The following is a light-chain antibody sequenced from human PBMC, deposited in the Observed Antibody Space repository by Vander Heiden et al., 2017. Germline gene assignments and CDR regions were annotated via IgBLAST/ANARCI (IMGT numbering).Light chain of an antibody. CDR1: QSVSSSY. J-gene: IGKJ2*01. CDR2: GAS. Sequence: EIVLTQSPGTLSLSPGKRATLPCRASQSVSSSYLAWYQQTPGQAPRLLIYGASSRATGIPDRFSGSGSGTDFTLTISRLEPEDFAVYYCQQYGSSHMYTFGQGTKLEIK. CDR3: QQYGSSHMYT. V-gene: IGKV3-20*01.